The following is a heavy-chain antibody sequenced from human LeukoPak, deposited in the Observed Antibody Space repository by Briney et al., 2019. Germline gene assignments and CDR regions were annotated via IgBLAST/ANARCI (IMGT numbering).Heavy chain of an antibody. J-gene: IGHJ5*02. D-gene: IGHD2-2*01. CDR1: VYTFTSYY. V-gene: IGHV1-46*01. CDR3: ARDSTVVVPADQNWFDP. Sequence: GASVKVSCKASVYTFTSYYMHWVRQAPGQGLEWMGIINPSGGSTSYAQKFQGRVTMTRDTSTSTVYMELSSLRSEDTAVYYCARDSTVVVPADQNWFDPWGQGTLVTVSS. CDR2: INPSGGST.